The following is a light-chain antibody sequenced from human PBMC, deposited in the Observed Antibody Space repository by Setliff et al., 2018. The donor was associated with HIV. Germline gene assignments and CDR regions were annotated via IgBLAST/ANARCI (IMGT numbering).Light chain of an antibody. CDR3: QQYXXRPPT. J-gene: IGKJ1*01. V-gene: IGKV4-1*01. CDR1: QTLLYTSNNKNY. CDR2: WXS. Sequence: DIVMTQSPDSLAVSLGERATINCRSSQTLLYTSNNKNYLXXNQQRPGQPPKLLIYWXSTRESGVPXRFSGSGSGTDFTLTITSLQAEDVAXYYCQQYXXRPPTFGXXXKVDXK.